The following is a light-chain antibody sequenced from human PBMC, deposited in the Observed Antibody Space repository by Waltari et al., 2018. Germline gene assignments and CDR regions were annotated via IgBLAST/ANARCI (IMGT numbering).Light chain of an antibody. J-gene: IGKJ1*01. CDR3: QHYLRLPVT. CDR2: GAS. CDR1: QSVSRA. Sequence: EIVLTQSPGPLSLSLGERATLSCRASQSVSRALAWYQQKPGQAPRLLIYGASTRATGIPDRFIGSGSGTDFSLTISRLEPDDFAVYYCQHYLRLPVTFGQGTTVEI. V-gene: IGKV3-20*01.